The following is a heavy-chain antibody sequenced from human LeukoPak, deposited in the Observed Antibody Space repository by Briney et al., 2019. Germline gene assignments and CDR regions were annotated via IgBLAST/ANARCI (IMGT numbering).Heavy chain of an antibody. D-gene: IGHD3-10*01. CDR1: GYTFTAYY. V-gene: IGHV1-2*02. Sequence: ASVKVSCKASGYTFTAYYMHWVRQAPGQGLEWMGWINPNSGGTNYAQKFQGRVTMTTDTSTSTAYMELRSLRSDDTAVYYCARGELDYYGSGSYYGGWYWGQGTLVTVSS. CDR3: ARGELDYYGSGSYYGGWY. J-gene: IGHJ4*02. CDR2: INPNSGGT.